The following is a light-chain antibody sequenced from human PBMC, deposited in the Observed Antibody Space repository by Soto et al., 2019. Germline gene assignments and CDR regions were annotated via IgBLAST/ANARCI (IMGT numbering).Light chain of an antibody. Sequence: DIVMTQSPDSLAVSLGERATINCKSSQSLLASCNNMNCLAWYQHKPGQPPKMLILWASTRESGVPDRLSGSGSGTDFTLTISSLQAEDAAVYYCQHLFSPPFPFGQGTKLEIK. CDR3: QHLFSPPFP. J-gene: IGKJ2*01. CDR1: QSLLASCNNMNC. V-gene: IGKV4-1*01. CDR2: WAS.